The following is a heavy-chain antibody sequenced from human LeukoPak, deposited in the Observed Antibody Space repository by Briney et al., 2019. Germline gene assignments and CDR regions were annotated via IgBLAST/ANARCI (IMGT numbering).Heavy chain of an antibody. Sequence: GESLKISCKGSGYSFTSYWIGWVRQMPGKGLEWMGIIYPGDSDTRYSPSFQGQVTISADKSINTACLQWSSLKASDTAMYYCARSVYYDSSGYYYMDYWGQGTLVTVSS. CDR1: GYSFTSYW. D-gene: IGHD3-22*01. J-gene: IGHJ4*02. CDR3: ARSVYYDSSGYYYMDY. CDR2: IYPGDSDT. V-gene: IGHV5-51*01.